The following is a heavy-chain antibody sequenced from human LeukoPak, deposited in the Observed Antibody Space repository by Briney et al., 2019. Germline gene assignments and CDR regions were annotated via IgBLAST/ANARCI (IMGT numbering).Heavy chain of an antibody. J-gene: IGHJ3*02. Sequence: SSETLSLTCTVSGGSISSYYWSWIRQPPGKGLEWTGYIYYSRSTNYNHPLQSRVTISVDTSKNQFSLKLSSVTAADTAVYYCASLTTAEAFDIWGQGTMVTVSS. D-gene: IGHD3-22*01. CDR3: ASLTTAEAFDI. V-gene: IGHV4-59*01. CDR2: IYYSRST. CDR1: GGSISSYY.